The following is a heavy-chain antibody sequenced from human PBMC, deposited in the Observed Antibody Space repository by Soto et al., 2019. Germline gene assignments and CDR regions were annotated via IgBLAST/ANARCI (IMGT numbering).Heavy chain of an antibody. Sequence: GGSLRLSCAASGFTFSTYAMAWVRQAPGKGLEWVSGVSASGLNTDYADSVKGRFTISRDNSKNTCYLQINSLGAEDTALYYCAKNSKGYSGSYFDYWGQGTLVTVSS. D-gene: IGHD1-26*01. CDR2: VSASGLNT. V-gene: IGHV3-23*01. CDR3: AKNSKGYSGSYFDY. J-gene: IGHJ4*02. CDR1: GFTFSTYA.